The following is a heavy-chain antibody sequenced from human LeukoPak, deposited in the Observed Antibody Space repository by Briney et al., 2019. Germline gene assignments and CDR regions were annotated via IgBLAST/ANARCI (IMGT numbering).Heavy chain of an antibody. CDR3: ASSRSGLLVEFDY. Sequence: PGGSLRLSCAASGFSIRSYEMNWVRQAPGKGLEWVSYISSSGTTIYYADSVKGRFTISRDNAKNSLYLQMNSLRAEDTAVYYCASSRSGLLVEFDYWGQGTLVTVSS. CDR1: GFSIRSYE. J-gene: IGHJ4*02. D-gene: IGHD3-10*01. CDR2: ISSSGTTI. V-gene: IGHV3-48*03.